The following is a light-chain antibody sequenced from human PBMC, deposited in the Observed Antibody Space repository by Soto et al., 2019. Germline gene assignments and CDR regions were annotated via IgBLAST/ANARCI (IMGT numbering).Light chain of an antibody. CDR2: DDN. CDR1: SFHIGGNS. J-gene: IGLJ1*01. V-gene: IGLV1-51*01. CDR3: GSWDSRLSGYV. Sequence: QSARPQTPSVPTAPGQKDTISSSGSSFHIGGNSVSWYQQLPGTAPKLLIYDDNKRPSGIPDRFSGSKSGTSDTLGITGFQTGDEADYYCGSWDSRLSGYVFGSGTKVTVL.